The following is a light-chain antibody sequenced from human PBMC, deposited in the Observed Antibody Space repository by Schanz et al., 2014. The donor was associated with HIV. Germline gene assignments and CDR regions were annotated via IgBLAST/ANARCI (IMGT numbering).Light chain of an antibody. Sequence: DIQMTQSPSTLSASVGDRVTITCRASQSISSYLAWYQQKPGKAPNLLIYKASSLESGVPSRFSGSGSGTHFTLTITSLQFDDFATYYCQQSYSATPYTFGQGTRLEIK. CDR2: KAS. CDR3: QQSYSATPYT. V-gene: IGKV1-5*03. CDR1: QSISSY. J-gene: IGKJ2*01.